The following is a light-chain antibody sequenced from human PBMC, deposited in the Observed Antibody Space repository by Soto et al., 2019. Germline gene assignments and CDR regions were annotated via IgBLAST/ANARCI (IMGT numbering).Light chain of an antibody. CDR1: RSLSSSY. CDR3: QQPGT. Sequence: EIVLTQSPGTLSLSPGERATLSCRASRSLSSSYVVWYQQKPGQAPRLLIYVASRRATGIPDRFSGSGSATEYTLNISRLEPEDFAVYDCQQPGTFGQGTKLEIK. CDR2: VAS. V-gene: IGKV3-20*01. J-gene: IGKJ2*01.